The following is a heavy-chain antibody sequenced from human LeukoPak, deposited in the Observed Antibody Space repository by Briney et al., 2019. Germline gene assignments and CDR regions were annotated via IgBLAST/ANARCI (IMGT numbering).Heavy chain of an antibody. J-gene: IGHJ4*02. V-gene: IGHV3-30-3*01. Sequence: GGSLRLSCAASGFTFSSYAMHCVRQAPGKGLEWVADISYDGSRKYYADSVKGRFTISRDNSKNTLYLQMNSLRAEDTAVYYCASSPYGSGTFLDYWGQGTLVTVSS. CDR3: ASSPYGSGTFLDY. CDR1: GFTFSSYA. CDR2: ISYDGSRK. D-gene: IGHD3-10*01.